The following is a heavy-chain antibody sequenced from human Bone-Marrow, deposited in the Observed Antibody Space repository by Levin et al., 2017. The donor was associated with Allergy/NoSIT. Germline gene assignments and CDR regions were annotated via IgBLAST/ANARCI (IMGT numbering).Heavy chain of an antibody. CDR3: AREWVQNGDFLISYYFDY. CDR2: ISYDGSNK. V-gene: IGHV3-30-3*01. CDR1: GFTFSSYA. J-gene: IGHJ4*02. Sequence: TGGSLRLSCAASGFTFSSYAMHWVRQAPGKGLEWVAVISYDGSNKYYADSVKGRFTISRDNSKNTLYLQMNSLRAEDTAVYYCAREWVQNGDFLISYYFDYWGQGTLVTVSS. D-gene: IGHD4-17*01.